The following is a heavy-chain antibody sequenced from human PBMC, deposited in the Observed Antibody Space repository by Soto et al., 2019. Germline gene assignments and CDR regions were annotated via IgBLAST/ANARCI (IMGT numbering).Heavy chain of an antibody. Sequence: SETLSLTCAVYGGSFSGYYWSWIRQPPGKGLEWIGEINHSGSTNYNPSLKSRVTISVDTSKNQSSLKLSSVTAADTAVYYCARGARGIAATGYYYYGMDVWGQGTTVTAP. D-gene: IGHD6-13*01. CDR2: INHSGST. CDR3: ARGARGIAATGYYYYGMDV. V-gene: IGHV4-34*01. CDR1: GGSFSGYY. J-gene: IGHJ6*02.